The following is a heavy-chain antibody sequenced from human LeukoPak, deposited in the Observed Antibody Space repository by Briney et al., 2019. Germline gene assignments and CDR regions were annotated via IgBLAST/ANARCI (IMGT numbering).Heavy chain of an antibody. Sequence: SETLSLTCTVPGGSISTYYWSWIRQPPGKGLEWIGYINYSGSTNYNPSLKSRVTISVDTSKNQFSLKLSSVTAADTAVYYCARHSPPPSQGLFHFDYWGQGTLVTVPS. CDR1: GGSISTYY. V-gene: IGHV4-59*08. CDR3: ARHSPPPSQGLFHFDY. CDR2: INYSGST. J-gene: IGHJ4*02.